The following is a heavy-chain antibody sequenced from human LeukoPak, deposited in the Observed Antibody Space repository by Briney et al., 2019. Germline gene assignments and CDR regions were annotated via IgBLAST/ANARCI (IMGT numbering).Heavy chain of an antibody. J-gene: IGHJ4*02. V-gene: IGHV3-43*02. Sequence: GGSLRLSCVASGLNFDDSAMHWVRQAPGKGLEWVSLISADGGSTFSADSVKGRFSISRDNSKNSLYLQMNSLRSEDTAMYYCAKESGKFDYWGQGTLVSVSS. CDR2: ISADGGST. CDR1: GLNFDDSA. CDR3: AKESGKFDY.